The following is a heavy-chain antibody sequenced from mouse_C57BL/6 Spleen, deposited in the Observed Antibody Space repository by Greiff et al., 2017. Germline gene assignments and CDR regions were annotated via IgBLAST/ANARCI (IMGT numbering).Heavy chain of an antibody. J-gene: IGHJ4*01. CDR2: ISSGGSYT. CDR3: ARRTGSYAMDY. D-gene: IGHD4-1*01. CDR1: GFTFSSYG. Sequence: EVQLMESGGDLVKPGGSLKLSCAASGFTFSSYGMSWVRQTPDKRLEWVATISSGGSYTYYPDSVKGRFTISRDNAKNTLYLQMSSLKSEDTAMYYCARRTGSYAMDYWGQGTSVTVSS. V-gene: IGHV5-6*01.